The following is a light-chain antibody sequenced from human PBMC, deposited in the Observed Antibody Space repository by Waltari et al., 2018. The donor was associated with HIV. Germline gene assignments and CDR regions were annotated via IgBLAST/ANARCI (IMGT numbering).Light chain of an antibody. Sequence: QSVLTQPPSASGTPGPWVNISCSVGTSNIGSNPFDGYRQFPGEAPKLLIYTNIQRPAGVPDRFSGSKSGTSASLAISGLQSEDEADFYCAVWDDSLRSVLFGGGTRLTVL. CDR3: AVWDDSLRSVL. V-gene: IGLV1-44*01. CDR1: TSNIGSNP. CDR2: TNI. J-gene: IGLJ3*02.